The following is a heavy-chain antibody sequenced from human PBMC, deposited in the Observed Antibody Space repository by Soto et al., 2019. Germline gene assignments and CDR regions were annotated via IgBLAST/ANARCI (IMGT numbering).Heavy chain of an antibody. Sequence: GGSLRLSCAASGFTFSSYGMHWVRQAPGKGLEWVAVISYDGSNKYYADSVKGRFTISRDNSKNTLYLQMNSLRAEDTAVYYCAKDRNGAFYYDSSGYPGPWGQGTLVTV. J-gene: IGHJ5*02. CDR1: GFTFSSYG. CDR3: AKDRNGAFYYDSSGYPGP. CDR2: ISYDGSNK. V-gene: IGHV3-30*18. D-gene: IGHD3-22*01.